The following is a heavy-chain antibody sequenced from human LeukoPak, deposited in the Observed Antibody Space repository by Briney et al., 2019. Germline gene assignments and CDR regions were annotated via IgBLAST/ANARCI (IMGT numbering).Heavy chain of an antibody. V-gene: IGHV1-69*05. D-gene: IGHD3-22*01. Sequence: ASVKVSCKASGGTFSSYAISWVRQAPGQGLEWMGRIIPIIGTANYAQKFQGRVTITTDESTSTAYMELSSLRSEDTAVYYCARDVPREYYYDSSGHWDYWGQGTLVTVSS. J-gene: IGHJ4*01. CDR1: GGTFSSYA. CDR2: IIPIIGTA. CDR3: ARDVPREYYYDSSGHWDY.